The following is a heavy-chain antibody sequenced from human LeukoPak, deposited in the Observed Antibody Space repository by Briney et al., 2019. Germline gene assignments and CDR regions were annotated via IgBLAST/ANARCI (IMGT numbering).Heavy chain of an antibody. D-gene: IGHD6-13*01. J-gene: IGHJ4*02. Sequence: ASVKVSCKASGGTFSSYAISWVRQAPGQGLEWMGGIIPIFGTANYAQKFQGRVTITADESTSTAYMELSSLRSEDTAVYYCASREQSIAAAGDDYWAREPWSPSPQ. V-gene: IGHV1-69*13. CDR1: GGTFSSYA. CDR2: IIPIFGTA. CDR3: ASREQSIAAAGDDY.